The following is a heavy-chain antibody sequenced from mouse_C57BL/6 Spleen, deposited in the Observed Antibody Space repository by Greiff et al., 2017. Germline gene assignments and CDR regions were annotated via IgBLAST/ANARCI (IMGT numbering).Heavy chain of an antibody. CDR2: IFPGSGST. V-gene: IGHV1-75*01. Sequence: VQLQQSGPELVKPGASVKISCKASGYTFTDYYINWVKQRPGQGLEWIGWIFPGSGSTYYNEKFKGKATRTVDKSSSTAYMLLSSLTSEDSAVYFCARRAIVTFYAMDYWGQGTSVTVSS. J-gene: IGHJ4*01. CDR3: ARRAIVTFYAMDY. CDR1: GYTFTDYY. D-gene: IGHD2-5*01.